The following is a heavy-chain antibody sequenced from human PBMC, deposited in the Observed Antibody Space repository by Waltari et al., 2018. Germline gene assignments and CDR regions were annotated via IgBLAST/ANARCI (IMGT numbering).Heavy chain of an antibody. V-gene: IGHV3-15*01. Sequence: EVQLVESGGGLVKPGGSLSLSCAASGFTFSITWMTWVRQAPGKGLEWVGRIKSKNDGGTIDYIAPVKGRFTISRDDSRNTLYLQMNSLTIDDTAMYYCIGGTVDVWGKGTTVTVYS. J-gene: IGHJ6*04. CDR1: GFTFSITW. CDR2: IKSKNDGGTI. CDR3: IGGTVDV. D-gene: IGHD2-15*01.